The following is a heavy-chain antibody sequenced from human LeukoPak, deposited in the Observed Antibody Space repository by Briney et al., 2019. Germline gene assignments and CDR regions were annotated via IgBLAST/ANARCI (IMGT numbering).Heavy chain of an antibody. V-gene: IGHV1-18*01. D-gene: IGHD3-22*01. CDR2: ISAYNGNT. CDR1: GYTFTSYG. CDR3: ARVVHYYDSSGPYYFDY. J-gene: IGHJ4*02. Sequence: GASVKVSCKASGYTFTSYGISWVRQAPGQGLEWMGWISAYNGNTIYAQKLQGRVTMTTDTSTSTAYMELRSLRSDDTAVYYCARVVHYYDSSGPYYFDYWGQGTLVTVSS.